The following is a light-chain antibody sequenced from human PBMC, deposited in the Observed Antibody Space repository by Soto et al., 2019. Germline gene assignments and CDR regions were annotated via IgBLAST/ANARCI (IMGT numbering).Light chain of an antibody. CDR1: SSNIGNNY. J-gene: IGLJ2*01. V-gene: IGLV1-51*01. CDR3: GTWDSSLSAVV. CDR2: DNN. Sequence: QSVLTQPPSVSAAPGQKVTICCSGSSSNIGNNYVSWYQQLPGTAPKLLIYDNNKRPSGIPDRFSGSKSGTSATLGITGLQTGDEADYYCGTWDSSLSAVVFGVGTKLTVL.